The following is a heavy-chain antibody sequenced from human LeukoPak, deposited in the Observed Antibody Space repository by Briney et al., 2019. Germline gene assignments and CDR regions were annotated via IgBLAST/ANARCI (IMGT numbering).Heavy chain of an antibody. J-gene: IGHJ3*02. D-gene: IGHD1-26*01. V-gene: IGHV3-72*01. CDR2: TRNEANIYNT. CDR3: ASPVGATTVRAFDI. Sequence: PGGSLRLSCAASGFIFSDHYMDWVRQAPGKGLEWVGRTRNEANIYNTKYAASVKGRFTISRDDSKNSLYLQMNSLKTEDTAVYYCASPVGATTVRAFDIWGQGTMVTVSS. CDR1: GFIFSDHY.